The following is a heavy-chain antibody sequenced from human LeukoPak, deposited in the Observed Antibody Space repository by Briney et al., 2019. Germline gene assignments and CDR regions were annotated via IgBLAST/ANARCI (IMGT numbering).Heavy chain of an antibody. V-gene: IGHV3-11*01. J-gene: IGHJ4*02. D-gene: IGHD7-27*01. CDR2: ISSSGSTI. CDR1: GFTFSDYY. Sequence: GGSLRLSCAASGFTFSDYYMSWIRQAPGKGLEWVSYISSSGSTIYYADSVKGRFTNSRDNAKNSLYLQMYSLRAEDTAVYYCARDLWGMYYFDYWGQGTLVTVSS. CDR3: ARDLWGMYYFDY.